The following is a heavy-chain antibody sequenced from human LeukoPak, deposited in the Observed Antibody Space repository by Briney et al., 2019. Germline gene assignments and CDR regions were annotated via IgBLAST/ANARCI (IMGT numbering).Heavy chain of an antibody. J-gene: IGHJ4*02. Sequence: ASVKVSCKASGYTFTGYYMHWVRQAPGQGLEWMGWINPNSGGTNYAQKFQGRVTMTRDTSISTAYMELSRLRSDDTAVYYCARAQHLYYYDSSGYYYDYWGQGTPVTVSS. D-gene: IGHD3-22*01. CDR1: GYTFTGYY. CDR3: ARAQHLYYYDSSGYYYDY. CDR2: INPNSGGT. V-gene: IGHV1-2*02.